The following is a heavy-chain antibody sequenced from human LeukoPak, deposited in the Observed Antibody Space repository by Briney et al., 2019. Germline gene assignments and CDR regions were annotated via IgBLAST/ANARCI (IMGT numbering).Heavy chain of an antibody. CDR3: ARAIRLLGSFYYYYMDV. J-gene: IGHJ6*03. D-gene: IGHD2-21*01. Sequence: ASVKVSCKASGYTFTSYGISWVRQAPGQGLEWMGWISAYNGNTNYAQKLQGRITMTTDTSTSTAYMELRSLRSDDTAVYYCARAIRLLGSFYYYYMDVWGKGTTVTVSS. CDR2: ISAYNGNT. CDR1: GYTFTSYG. V-gene: IGHV1-18*01.